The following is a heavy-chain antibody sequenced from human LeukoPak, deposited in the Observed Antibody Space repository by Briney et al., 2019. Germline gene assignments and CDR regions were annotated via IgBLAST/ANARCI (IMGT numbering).Heavy chain of an antibody. Sequence: SETLSLTCTVSGGSISSYYWSWIRQPAGKGLEWIGRIYTSGSTNYNPSLKSRVTMSVDTSKNQFSLKLSSVTAADTAVYYCASSALSGSYYSPLDYWGQGTLVTVSS. V-gene: IGHV4-4*07. J-gene: IGHJ4*02. CDR3: ASSALSGSYYSPLDY. CDR2: IYTSGST. CDR1: GGSISSYY. D-gene: IGHD3-10*01.